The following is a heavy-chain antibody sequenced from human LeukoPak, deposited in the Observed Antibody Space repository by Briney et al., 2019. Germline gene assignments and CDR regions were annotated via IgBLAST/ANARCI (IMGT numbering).Heavy chain of an antibody. CDR3: ARGGEPYQLLPFDY. D-gene: IGHD2-2*01. CDR2: INHSGST. Sequence: SETLSLTCAVYGGSFSGYYWSLIRQPPGKGLEWIGEINHSGSTNYNPSLKSRVTISVDTSKNQFSLKLSSVTAADTAVYYCARGGEPYQLLPFDYWGQGTLVTVSS. V-gene: IGHV4-34*01. CDR1: GGSFSGYY. J-gene: IGHJ4*02.